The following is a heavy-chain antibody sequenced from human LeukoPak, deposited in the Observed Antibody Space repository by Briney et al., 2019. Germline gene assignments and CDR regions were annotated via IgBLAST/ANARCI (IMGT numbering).Heavy chain of an antibody. D-gene: IGHD3-3*01. Sequence: SETLSLTCTVSGGSISSYYWSWIRQPAGKGLEWIGRIYTSGSTNYNPSLKSRVTISVDTSKNQFYLQLSSVTAADTAVYYCAREGVYDFWSGYSSWFDPWGQGTLVTVSS. CDR2: IYTSGST. CDR3: AREGVYDFWSGYSSWFDP. CDR1: GGSISSYY. V-gene: IGHV4-4*07. J-gene: IGHJ5*02.